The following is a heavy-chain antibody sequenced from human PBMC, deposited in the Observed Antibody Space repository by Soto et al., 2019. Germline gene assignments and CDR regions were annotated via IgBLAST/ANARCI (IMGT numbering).Heavy chain of an antibody. Sequence: SETLSLTCTVSGGSISNYYWSWIRQSPEKGLEWIAYIHFSGNTNYNPSLKSRVTISVDTSKNQFSLKLTSVTAADTAMYYCATSQYTVVTPFDMWGQGTMVTVSS. CDR2: IHFSGNT. D-gene: IGHD2-21*02. CDR1: GGSISNYY. CDR3: ATSQYTVVTPFDM. J-gene: IGHJ3*02. V-gene: IGHV4-59*01.